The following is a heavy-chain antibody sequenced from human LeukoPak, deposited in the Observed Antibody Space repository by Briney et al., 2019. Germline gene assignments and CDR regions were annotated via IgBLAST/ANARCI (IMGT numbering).Heavy chain of an antibody. J-gene: IGHJ4*02. D-gene: IGHD3-22*01. Sequence: SETLSLTCTVSGGSISSGTYYWGWIRQPPGKVLEWIGRIYYSGSTYYNPSLKSRVTISVDTSKNQFSLKLSSVTAADTAVYYCARRYYYDSSGYYSHWGQGTLVTVSS. CDR2: IYYSGST. CDR1: GGSISSGTYY. V-gene: IGHV4-39*01. CDR3: ARRYYYDSSGYYSH.